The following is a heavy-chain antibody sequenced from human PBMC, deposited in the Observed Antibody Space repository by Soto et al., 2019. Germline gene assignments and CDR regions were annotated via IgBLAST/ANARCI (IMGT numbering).Heavy chain of an antibody. Sequence: SETLSLTCTVSGGSISSSSFHWGWIRQPPGKGLEGIGRIDYSGRTYYSPSLKSRVTISVDTSKTQFSQKLSSVTAADTAVYYCARFNREGITGTTWLYYFDYWGQGTLVTVSS. CDR1: GGSISSSSFH. V-gene: IGHV4-39*01. D-gene: IGHD1-20*01. CDR3: ARFNREGITGTTWLYYFDY. CDR2: IDYSGRT. J-gene: IGHJ4*02.